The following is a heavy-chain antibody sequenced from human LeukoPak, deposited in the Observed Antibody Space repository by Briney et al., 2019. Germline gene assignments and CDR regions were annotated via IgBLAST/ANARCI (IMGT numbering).Heavy chain of an antibody. CDR1: GLTFDDYG. CDR3: ARDSGSYYSFDY. CDR2: IRYDGSNK. V-gene: IGHV3-33*08. J-gene: IGHJ4*02. Sequence: GGSLRLSCAASGLTFDDYGMHWVRQTPGKGLEWVAFIRYDGSNKYYADSVKGRFTISRDNSKNTLYLQLNSLRAEDTAVYYCARDSGSYYSFDYWGQGTLVTVSS. D-gene: IGHD1-26*01.